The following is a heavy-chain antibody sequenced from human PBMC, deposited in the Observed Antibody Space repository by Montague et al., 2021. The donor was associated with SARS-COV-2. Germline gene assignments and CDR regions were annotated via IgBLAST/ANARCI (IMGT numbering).Heavy chain of an antibody. Sequence: SLRLSCAASGFTFSSYDMHWVRQATGKGLEWVSAIGTAGDTYYXXXVXXXFTXSRENAKNSLYLQMNSLRAGDTAVYYCARGDIVVVPAATTTYYYYYMNVWGKGTTVTVSS. V-gene: IGHV3-13*04. CDR2: IGTAGDT. J-gene: IGHJ6*03. D-gene: IGHD2-2*01. CDR1: GFTFSSYD. CDR3: ARGDIVVVPAATTTYYYYYMNV.